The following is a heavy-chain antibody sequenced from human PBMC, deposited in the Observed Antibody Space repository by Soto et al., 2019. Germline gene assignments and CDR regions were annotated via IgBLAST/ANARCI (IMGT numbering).Heavy chain of an antibody. V-gene: IGHV4-34*01. CDR3: ARGGRYCSGGSCYFYYYYYGMDV. J-gene: IGHJ6*02. Sequence: QVQLQQWGAGLLKPSETLSLTCAVYGGSFSGYYWSWIRQPPGKGLEWIGEINHSGSTNYNPSLKSRVTISVDTSKNQFSLKLSSVTAADTAVYYCARGGRYCSGGSCYFYYYYYGMDVWGQGTTVTVSS. CDR2: INHSGST. D-gene: IGHD2-15*01. CDR1: GGSFSGYY.